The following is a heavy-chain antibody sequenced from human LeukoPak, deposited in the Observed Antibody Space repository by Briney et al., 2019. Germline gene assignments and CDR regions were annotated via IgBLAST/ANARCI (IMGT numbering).Heavy chain of an antibody. CDR2: INHSGST. V-gene: IGHV4-34*01. J-gene: IGHJ5*02. CDR3: ARNLGYCSRGSCLFVP. D-gene: IGHD2-15*01. CDR1: GGSFSGYY. Sequence: SETLSLTCAVYGGSFSGYYWSWIRQPPGKGLEWIGEINHSGSTNYNPSLKSRVTISVDTSKNQFSLKLSSVTAADTAVYYCARNLGYCSRGSCLFVPWGQGTLVTVSS.